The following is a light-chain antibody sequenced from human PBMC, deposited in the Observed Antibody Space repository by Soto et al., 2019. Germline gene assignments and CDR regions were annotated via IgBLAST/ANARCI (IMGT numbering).Light chain of an antibody. V-gene: IGKV3-15*01. Sequence: EIVMTQSPATLSVSPGERATLSCRASQSVGSNLAWYQQTPGQAPRLLICGASTRATGIPGRFSGSGSGTEFTLTISSLQSEDFAVYYCQQYDKWLWTFGQGTKVDMK. CDR3: QQYDKWLWT. CDR2: GAS. J-gene: IGKJ1*01. CDR1: QSVGSN.